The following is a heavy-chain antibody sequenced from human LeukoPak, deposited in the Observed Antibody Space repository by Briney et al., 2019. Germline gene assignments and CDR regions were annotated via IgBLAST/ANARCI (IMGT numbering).Heavy chain of an antibody. J-gene: IGHJ4*02. CDR3: ARVPEYMDILIAYSTTPDY. V-gene: IGHV3-21*01. CDR1: GFTFSSYS. D-gene: IGHD3-9*01. CDR2: ITSSSSI. Sequence: GGFLRLSCAASGFTFSSYSMNWVRQAPGKGLEWVSSITSSSSIYYADSVKGRFTISRDNAKNSLYLQMNSLRAEDTAVYYCARVPEYMDILIAYSTTPDYWGQGTLVTVSS.